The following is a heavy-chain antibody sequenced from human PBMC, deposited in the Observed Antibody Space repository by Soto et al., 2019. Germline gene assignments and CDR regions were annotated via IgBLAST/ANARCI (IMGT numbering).Heavy chain of an antibody. Sequence: GGSLRLSCAASGFTFSSYAMSWVRQAPGKGLEWVSAISGRGGRTYYADSVKGRFTISRDNSKNTLYLQMNSLRAEDTAVYYCAREDNSGSYAFDIWGQGTMVTVSS. D-gene: IGHD1-26*01. CDR3: AREDNSGSYAFDI. V-gene: IGHV3-23*01. J-gene: IGHJ3*02. CDR2: ISGRGGRT. CDR1: GFTFSSYA.